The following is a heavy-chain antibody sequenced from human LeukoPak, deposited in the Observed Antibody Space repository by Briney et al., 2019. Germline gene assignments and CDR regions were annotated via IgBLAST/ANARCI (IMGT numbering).Heavy chain of an antibody. CDR1: GFTFSGYG. CDR3: ARAHYYDSSGLDF. D-gene: IGHD3-22*01. V-gene: IGHV3-48*04. Sequence: AGGTLRLSCAASGFTFSGYGMSWVRQAPGKGLEGVSYISSSGSTIYYADSLKGRFTISRDNAKTSLYLQMNSLRAEDTAVYYCARAHYYDSSGLDFWGQGPLVTVSS. J-gene: IGHJ4*02. CDR2: ISSSGSTI.